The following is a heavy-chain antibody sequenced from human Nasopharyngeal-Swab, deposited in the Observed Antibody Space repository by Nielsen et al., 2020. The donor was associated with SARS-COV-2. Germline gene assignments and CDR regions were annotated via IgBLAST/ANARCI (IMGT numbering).Heavy chain of an antibody. CDR3: ARTDITMVRGVVRYFDL. D-gene: IGHD3-10*01. CDR2: IYYSGST. V-gene: IGHV4-59*01. Sequence: WIRQPPGKGLEWIGYIYYSGSTNYIPSLKSRVTISVDTSKNQFSLKLSSVTAADTAVYYCARTDITMVRGVVRYFDLWGRGTLVTVSS. J-gene: IGHJ2*01.